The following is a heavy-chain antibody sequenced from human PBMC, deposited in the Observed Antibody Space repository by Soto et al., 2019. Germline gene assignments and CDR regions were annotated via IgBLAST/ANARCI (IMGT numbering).Heavy chain of an antibody. CDR3: AKELNGDYEYYFDY. CDR1: GFTFSSYG. CDR2: ISYDGSNK. Sequence: PGGSLRLSCAASGFTFSSYGMHWVRQAPGKGLEWVAVISYDGSNKYYADSVKGRFTISRDNSKNTLYLQMNSLRAEDTAVYYCAKELNGDYEYYFDYWGQGILVTVSS. J-gene: IGHJ4*02. V-gene: IGHV3-30*18. D-gene: IGHD4-17*01.